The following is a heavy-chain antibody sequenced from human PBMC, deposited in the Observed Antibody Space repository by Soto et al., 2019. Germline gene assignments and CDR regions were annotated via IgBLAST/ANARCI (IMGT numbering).Heavy chain of an antibody. CDR1: GGSCSGYY. CDR2: INHSGST. J-gene: IGHJ6*02. V-gene: IGHV4-34*01. Sequence: SETLSLTCAVYGGSCSGYYWSWIRQPPGKGLEWIGEINHSGSTNYNPSLKSRVTISVDTSKNQFSLKLTSVTATDTAVYYCATGRISRGLDVWGQGTTVTVSS. CDR3: ATGRISRGLDV.